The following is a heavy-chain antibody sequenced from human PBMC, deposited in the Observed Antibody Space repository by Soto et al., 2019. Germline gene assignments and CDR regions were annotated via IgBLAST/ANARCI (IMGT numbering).Heavy chain of an antibody. Sequence: GSSLRLSCVGSGFHFRSYGMHWVLQAPGKGLEWVALISHDGNNKYYADSVKGLFTISRDNSNNTLHLQMNSLRAEDTAVYYCAKDRRIVVMVYGGMDVWGQGTTVTVSS. D-gene: IGHD2-8*01. CDR1: GFHFRSYG. CDR2: ISHDGNNK. CDR3: AKDRRIVVMVYGGMDV. V-gene: IGHV3-30*18. J-gene: IGHJ6*02.